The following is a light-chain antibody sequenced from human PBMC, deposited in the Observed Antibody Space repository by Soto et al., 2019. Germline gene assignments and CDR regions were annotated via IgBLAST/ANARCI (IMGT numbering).Light chain of an antibody. CDR2: DAS. CDR1: QSVGSH. CDR3: QQRNNWPPAT. J-gene: IGKJ4*01. V-gene: IGKV3-11*01. Sequence: EIVLTQSPATLSLSPGERATLSCRASQSVGSHLAWYQQKPGQAPRLLIYDASNRAPGVPARFSGSGSGTDFTLSISSLEPEDFAVYYCQQRNNWPPATFGGGTKVEIK.